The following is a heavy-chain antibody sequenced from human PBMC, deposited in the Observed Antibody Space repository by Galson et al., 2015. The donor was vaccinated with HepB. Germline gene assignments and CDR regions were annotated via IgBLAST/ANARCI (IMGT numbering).Heavy chain of an antibody. J-gene: IGHJ3*02. D-gene: IGHD4-11*01. V-gene: IGHV3-30*18. CDR3: AKENSNYDAFDI. CDR2: ISYDGSNK. CDR1: GFTFSSYG. Sequence: SLRLSCAASGFTFSSYGMHWVRQAPGKGLEWVAVISYDGSNKYYADSVKGRFTISRDNSKNTLYLQMNSLRAEDTAVYYCAKENSNYDAFDIWGQGTMVTVSS.